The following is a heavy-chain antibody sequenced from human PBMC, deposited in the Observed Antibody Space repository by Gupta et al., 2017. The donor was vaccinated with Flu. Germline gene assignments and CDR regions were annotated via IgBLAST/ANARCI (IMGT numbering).Heavy chain of an antibody. CDR2: LSRAGGST. Sequence: SGFMYNNFAMNWVRQAPGKGLEWVAALSRAGGSTYYADSVKGRFTISRDNSKNTLSLQMNSLRAEDTALYYCAKDQGGSGGYGMDVWGQGTTVIVSS. D-gene: IGHD3-10*01. V-gene: IGHV3-23*01. CDR1: GFMYNNFA. CDR3: AKDQGGSGGYGMDV. J-gene: IGHJ6*02.